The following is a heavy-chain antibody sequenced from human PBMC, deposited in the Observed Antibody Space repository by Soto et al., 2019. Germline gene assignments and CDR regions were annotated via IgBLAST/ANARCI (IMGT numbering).Heavy chain of an antibody. V-gene: IGHV3-23*01. J-gene: IGHJ4*02. Sequence: EVQLLEPGGDLVQPGGSLRLSCVASGFSFSNYAMSWVRQVPGKGLEWVSVISGRDDSTYYADSVKGRFTISRDTSKNTLYLQMNRLRAEDTAIYYCASDRERDAWYENYWGQGTLVTVSS. CDR3: ASDRERDAWYENY. D-gene: IGHD6-13*01. CDR2: ISGRDDST. CDR1: GFSFSNYA.